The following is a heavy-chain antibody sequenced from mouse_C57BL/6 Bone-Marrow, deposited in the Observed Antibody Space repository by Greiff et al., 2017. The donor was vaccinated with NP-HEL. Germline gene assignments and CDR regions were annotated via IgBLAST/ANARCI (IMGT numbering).Heavy chain of an antibody. CDR2: ISSGGSYT. D-gene: IGHD2-4*01. CDR3: ASPYDYDVAWFAY. Sequence: EVMLVESGGDLVKPGGSLKLSCAASGFTFSSYGMSWVRQTPDTRLEWVATISSGGSYTYYPDSVKGRFTLSRDNAKNTLYLQMSSLKSEDTAMYYCASPYDYDVAWFAYWGQGTLVTVSA. V-gene: IGHV5-6*01. J-gene: IGHJ3*01. CDR1: GFTFSSYG.